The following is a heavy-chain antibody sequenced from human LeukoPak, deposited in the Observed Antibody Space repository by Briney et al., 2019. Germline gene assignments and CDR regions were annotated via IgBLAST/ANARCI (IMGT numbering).Heavy chain of an antibody. D-gene: IGHD2-2*02. CDR2: IYYSGST. CDR1: GGSISSGDYY. V-gene: IGHV4-30-4*08. J-gene: IGHJ6*03. CDR3: ARAYCSSTSCYTDYYYMDV. Sequence: SQTLSLTCTVSGGSISSGDYYWSWIRQPPGKGLEWIGYIYYSGSTYYNPSLKSRVTISVDTSKNQFSLKLSSVTAADTAVYYCARAYCSSTSCYTDYYYMDVWGKGTTVTVS.